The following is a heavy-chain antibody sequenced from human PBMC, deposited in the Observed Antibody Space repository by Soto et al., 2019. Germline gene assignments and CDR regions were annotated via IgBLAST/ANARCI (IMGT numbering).Heavy chain of an antibody. Sequence: EVQLVESGGGLVQPGRSLRLSCAASGFTFDDYAMHWVRQAPGKGLAWVSGISWNSDRKGYADSVKGRFTISRDNAKNSLYLQTNSLRAEDTALYYCTRTYGDYAWFDPWGQGTLVTVSS. D-gene: IGHD4-17*01. J-gene: IGHJ5*02. CDR1: GFTFDDYA. V-gene: IGHV3-9*01. CDR3: TRTYGDYAWFDP. CDR2: ISWNSDRK.